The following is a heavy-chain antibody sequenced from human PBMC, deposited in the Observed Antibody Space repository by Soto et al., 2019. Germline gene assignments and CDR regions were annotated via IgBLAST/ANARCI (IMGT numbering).Heavy chain of an antibody. D-gene: IGHD2-15*01. CDR3: ASIDGTPFDY. CDR1: GFTFSSYA. V-gene: IGHV3-30-3*01. CDR2: ISYDGSNK. J-gene: IGHJ4*02. Sequence: QVQLVESGGGVVQPGRSLRLSCAASGFTFSSYAMHWVRQAPGKGLEWVAVISYDGSNKYYADSVKGRFTISIDNSKNTLYLQMNSLRAEDTAVYYCASIDGTPFDYWCQGTLVTVSS.